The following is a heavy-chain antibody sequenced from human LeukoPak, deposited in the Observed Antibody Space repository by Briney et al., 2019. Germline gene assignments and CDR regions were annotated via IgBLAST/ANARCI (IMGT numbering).Heavy chain of an antibody. D-gene: IGHD2/OR15-2a*01. Sequence: ASVKVSCKASGYTFTSYGISWVRQAPGQGLEWMGWISAYNGNTNYAQKFQGRVTITADESTSTAYMELSSLRSEDTAVYYCARQKTILERSLDYWGQGTLVTVSS. J-gene: IGHJ4*02. CDR1: GYTFTSYG. CDR3: ARQKTILERSLDY. CDR2: ISAYNGNT. V-gene: IGHV1-18*01.